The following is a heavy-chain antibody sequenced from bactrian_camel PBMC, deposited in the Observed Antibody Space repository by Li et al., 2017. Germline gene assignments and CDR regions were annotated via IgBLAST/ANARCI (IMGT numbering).Heavy chain of an antibody. V-gene: IGHV3S53*01. J-gene: IGHJ6*01. CDR3: SASRRLYRLLRTCFGFGY. CDR1: GSTWYTRYC. CDR2: IDSEENT. D-gene: IGHD2*01. Sequence: HVQLVESGGGSVQAGGSLTLSCVASGSTWYTRYCMGWFRQVPGKEREAVASIDSEENTKYTDSVKGRFTISQDSAKRTVFLQMNNLKPEDTSVYYCSASRRLYRLLRTCFGFGYWGQGTQVTVS.